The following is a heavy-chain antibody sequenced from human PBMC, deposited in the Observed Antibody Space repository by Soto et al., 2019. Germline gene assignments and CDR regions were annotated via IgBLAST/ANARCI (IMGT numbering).Heavy chain of an antibody. CDR2: IVPIFGTT. D-gene: IGHD3-10*01. Sequence: QVQLVQSGAEVKKPGSSVKVSCKTSGGTFSNYSISWVRQAPGQVLEWMGGIVPIFGTTNYAQQSQGKVTITADKFRATAYMELSSLTSEDTAVYYCARGVGRMVRGVKFYYFYAMDVWGQGTTVTVSS. CDR1: GGTFSNYS. V-gene: IGHV1-69*06. CDR3: ARGVGRMVRGVKFYYFYAMDV. J-gene: IGHJ6*02.